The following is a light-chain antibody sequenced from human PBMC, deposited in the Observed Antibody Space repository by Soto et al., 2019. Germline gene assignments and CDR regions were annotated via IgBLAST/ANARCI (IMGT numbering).Light chain of an antibody. CDR2: RAS. V-gene: IGKV1-5*03. CDR1: QIINTW. CDR3: QQYGTYSGT. J-gene: IGKJ3*01. Sequence: DIQMTQSPSSLSASVGDRVTITCRASQIINTWLAWYQQKPGKAPKLLIYRASNLLSGGPSRFSGSGSGTEFTLTISSLQPDDFSIYYGQQYGTYSGTFGPGTKVDL.